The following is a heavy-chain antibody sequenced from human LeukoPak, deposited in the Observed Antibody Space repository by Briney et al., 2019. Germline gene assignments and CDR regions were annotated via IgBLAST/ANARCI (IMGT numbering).Heavy chain of an antibody. CDR1: GGSISSYY. V-gene: IGHV4-34*01. J-gene: IGHJ3*01. CDR2: INHSGST. D-gene: IGHD6-13*01. CDR3: ARRVGDSSSWYGV. Sequence: PSETLSLTCTVSGGSISSYYWSWIRQPPGKGLEWIGEINHSGSTNYNPSLKSRVTISVDTSKNQFSLKLSSVTAADTAVYYCARRVGDSSSWYGVWGQGTMVTVS.